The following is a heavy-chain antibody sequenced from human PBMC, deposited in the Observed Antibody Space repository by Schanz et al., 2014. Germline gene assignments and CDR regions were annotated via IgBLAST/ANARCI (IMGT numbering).Heavy chain of an antibody. Sequence: QVQLVESGGCVVQPGGSLRLSCAASGFTFSSYGMHWVRQAPGKGLEWVAFIRYDGSNKYYADSVKGRFTISRDNSKNTLYLQMNSLRAEDTAVYYCAKDLGPHSSSWYSYYYYGMDVWGQGTTVTVSS. V-gene: IGHV3-30*02. D-gene: IGHD6-13*01. CDR3: AKDLGPHSSSWYSYYYYGMDV. CDR2: IRYDGSNK. J-gene: IGHJ6*02. CDR1: GFTFSSYG.